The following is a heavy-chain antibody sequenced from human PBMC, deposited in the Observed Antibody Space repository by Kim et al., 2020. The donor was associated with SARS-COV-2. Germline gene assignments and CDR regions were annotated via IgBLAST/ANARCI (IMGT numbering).Heavy chain of an antibody. Sequence: YADSVRGRFTISVDYSENKLELQMDSLSAGDTAVYYCARPSSSHFDFWGQGTLVTVSS. CDR3: ARPSSSHFDF. J-gene: IGHJ4*02. D-gene: IGHD3-10*01. V-gene: IGHV3-33*01.